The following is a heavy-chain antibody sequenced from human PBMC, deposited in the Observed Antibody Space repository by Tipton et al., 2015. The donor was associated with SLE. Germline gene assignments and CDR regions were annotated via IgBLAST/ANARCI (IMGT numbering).Heavy chain of an antibody. CDR1: GFTFGDYA. D-gene: IGHD6-6*01. CDR2: IRSKAYGGTT. J-gene: IGHJ4*02. Sequence: SLRLSCTASGFTFGDYAMSWVRQAPGKGLEWVGFIRSKAYGGTTEDAASVKGRFTISRDDSKMIAYLQMNSLKTEDTAVYYCTLAAPRAPDYWGQGTLVTVSS. CDR3: TLAAPRAPDY. V-gene: IGHV3-49*04.